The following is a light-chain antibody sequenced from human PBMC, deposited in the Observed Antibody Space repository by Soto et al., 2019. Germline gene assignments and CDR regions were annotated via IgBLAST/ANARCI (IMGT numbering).Light chain of an antibody. CDR3: VLYMGSGIWV. J-gene: IGLJ3*02. CDR2: RTN. V-gene: IGLV8-61*01. CDR1: SGSVSTSYY. Sequence: QTVVTQEPSFSVSPGGTVTLTCGLSSGSVSTSYYPSWYQQTPGQSPRTLIYRTNTRSSGVPDRFSGSILGNKAALTITGAQADDESDYYCVLYMGSGIWVFGGGTKLT.